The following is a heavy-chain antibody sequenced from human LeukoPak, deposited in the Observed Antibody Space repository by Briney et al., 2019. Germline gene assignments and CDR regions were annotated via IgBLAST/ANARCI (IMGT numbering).Heavy chain of an antibody. V-gene: IGHV3-30*14. CDR3: AKITMVRGHPFDP. D-gene: IGHD3-10*01. J-gene: IGHJ5*02. CDR1: GFTFSSYA. Sequence: GGSLRLSCAASGFTFSSYAMHWVRQAPGKGLEWVAVISYDGSNKYCADSVKGRFTISRDNSKNTLYLQMNSLRAEDTAVYYCAKITMVRGHPFDPWGQGTLVTVSS. CDR2: ISYDGSNK.